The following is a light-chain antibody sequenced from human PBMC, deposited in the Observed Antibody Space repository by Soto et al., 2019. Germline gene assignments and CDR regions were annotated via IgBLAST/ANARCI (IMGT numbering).Light chain of an antibody. CDR3: QQRSNWPPWT. J-gene: IGKJ1*01. CDR2: GAS. Sequence: EIVMTQSPATLSVSPGERATLSCRASQSVSSDLAWYHQKPGQAPRLLIYGASTRATGIPARFSGSGSGTEFTLTINSLQPEDFAVYYCQQRSNWPPWTFGQGTKVDIK. CDR1: QSVSSD. V-gene: IGKV3-15*01.